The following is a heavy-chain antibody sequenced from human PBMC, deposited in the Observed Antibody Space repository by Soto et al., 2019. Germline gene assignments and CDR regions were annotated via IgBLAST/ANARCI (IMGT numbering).Heavy chain of an antibody. CDR1: GGSVSSGSYY. CDR2: MYYSGST. V-gene: IGHV4-61*01. J-gene: IGHJ3*02. Sequence: PSETLSLTCTVSGGSVSSGSYYWSWIQQPPGEGLEWIGYMYYSGSTNYNPSLKSRVTISLDTSKNQFSLKLSSVTAADTAVYFCARTRDFWSGNDAFDIWGQGTMVTVSS. CDR3: ARTRDFWSGNDAFDI. D-gene: IGHD3-3*01.